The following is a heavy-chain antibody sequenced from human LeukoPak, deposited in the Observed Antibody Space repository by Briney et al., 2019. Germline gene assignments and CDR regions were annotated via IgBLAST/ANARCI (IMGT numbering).Heavy chain of an antibody. J-gene: IGHJ4*02. CDR2: IIPIFGTA. CDR1: GGTFSSYA. V-gene: IGHV1-69*13. Sequence: WASVKVSCKASGGTFSSYAISWVRQAPGQGLEWMGGIIPIFGTANYAQKFQGRVTITADESTSTAYMELSSLRSEDTAVYYCARGVTSVDTAMVTLGYWGQGTLVTVSS. D-gene: IGHD5-18*01. CDR3: ARGVTSVDTAMVTLGY.